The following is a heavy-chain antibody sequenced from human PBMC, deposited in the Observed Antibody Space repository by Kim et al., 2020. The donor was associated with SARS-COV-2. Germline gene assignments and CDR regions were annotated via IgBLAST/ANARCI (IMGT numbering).Heavy chain of an antibody. Sequence: TKDGQKVQGRVIMTTDTSPNTAYMELWSLRSDDTAMYYCARGAYGDVSFDYWGQGTLVTVSS. J-gene: IGHJ4*02. V-gene: IGHV1-18*01. CDR3: ARGAYGDVSFDY. D-gene: IGHD4-17*01. CDR2: T.